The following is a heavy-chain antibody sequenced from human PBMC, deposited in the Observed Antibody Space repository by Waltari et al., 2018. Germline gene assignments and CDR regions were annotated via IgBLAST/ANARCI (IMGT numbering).Heavy chain of an antibody. V-gene: IGHV4-34*01. CDR3: ARSSSTRAYYYMDV. CDR1: GGSFSGYY. CDR2: INHSGST. J-gene: IGHJ6*03. Sequence: QVQLQQWGAGLLKPSETLSLTCAVYGGSFSGYYWSWIRQPPGKGLEWIGEINHSGSTNYNPSLKNLVTISVDTSKNQFSLKLSSVTAADTAVYYCARSSSTRAYYYMDVWGKGTTVTVSS. D-gene: IGHD2-2*01.